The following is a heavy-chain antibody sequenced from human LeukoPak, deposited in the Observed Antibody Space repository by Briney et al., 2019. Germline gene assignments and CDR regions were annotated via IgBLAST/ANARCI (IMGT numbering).Heavy chain of an antibody. J-gene: IGHJ6*03. V-gene: IGHV1-46*01. D-gene: IGHD6-13*01. CDR2: INPSGGST. CDR1: GYTFTSYY. CDR3: ARDVWDSSSRDGVKHMDV. Sequence: ASVKVSCKASGYTFTSYYMHWVRQAPGQGLEWMGIINPSGGSTSYAQKFQGRVTMTRDTSTSTVYMELSSLRSEDTAVYYCARDVWDSSSRDGVKHMDVWGKGTTVTVSS.